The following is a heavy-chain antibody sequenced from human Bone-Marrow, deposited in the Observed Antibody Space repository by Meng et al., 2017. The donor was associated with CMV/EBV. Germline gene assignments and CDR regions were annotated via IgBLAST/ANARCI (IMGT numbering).Heavy chain of an antibody. CDR3: ARVPYRSSSGEYFYYHGMDV. CDR1: GFTFSYYD. J-gene: IGHJ6*02. CDR2: ISYDEVKT. V-gene: IGHV3-30*04. D-gene: IGHD6-6*01. Sequence: LSLTCAASGFTFSYYDMHWVRQAPGRGLEWVAVISYDEVKTYYADSMRGRFTISRDNSKNTLYLELTSPRPEDTAVYYCARVPYRSSSGEYFYYHGMDVWGQGTTVTVSS.